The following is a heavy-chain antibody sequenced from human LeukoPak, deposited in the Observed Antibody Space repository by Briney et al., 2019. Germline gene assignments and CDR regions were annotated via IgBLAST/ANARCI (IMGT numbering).Heavy chain of an antibody. CDR1: GRSIIGYH. D-gene: IGHD4-11*01. Sequence: SETLTLTCGLFGRSIIGYHWNWIRQSPGKGLEWIGEINHSGSANYNPSFKSRVTISLDTSKNQFSLELRSVTAADTAVYYCARDPTTVVSVPYYFDDWGQGTLVTVSS. CDR3: ARDPTTVVSVPYYFDD. CDR2: INHSGSA. V-gene: IGHV4-34*01. J-gene: IGHJ4*02.